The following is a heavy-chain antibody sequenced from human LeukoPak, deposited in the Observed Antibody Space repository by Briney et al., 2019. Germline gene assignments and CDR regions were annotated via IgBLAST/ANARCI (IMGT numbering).Heavy chain of an antibody. CDR1: GFPDSRNY. CDR3: ARASGWYERGPDYYYYYMDV. V-gene: IGHV3-11*04. J-gene: IGHJ6*03. Sequence: SGGSLRLSCAASGFPDSRNYMSWVRQAPGKGLEWLSHISISGTTIHYADSVKGRFTISRDNAKNSVYLQMNSLRAEDTAVYYCARASGWYERGPDYYYYYMDVWGKGTTVTVSS. CDR2: ISISGTTI. D-gene: IGHD6-19*01.